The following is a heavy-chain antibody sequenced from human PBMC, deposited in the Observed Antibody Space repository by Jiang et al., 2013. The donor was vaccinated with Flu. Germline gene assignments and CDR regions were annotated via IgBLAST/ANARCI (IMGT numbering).Heavy chain of an antibody. CDR1: GFSLSTSGMC. D-gene: IGHD1-26*01. CDR3: ARIRRGSYYEKWFDP. Sequence: KPTQTLTLTCTFSGFSLSTSGMCVSWIRHPPGKALEWLALIDWDDDKYYNTSLKTRLTISKDTSKNXVVLTMTNMDPVDTATYYCARIRRGSYYEKWFDPGAREPWSPSPQ. CDR2: IDWDDDK. J-gene: IGHJ5*02. V-gene: IGHV2-70*01.